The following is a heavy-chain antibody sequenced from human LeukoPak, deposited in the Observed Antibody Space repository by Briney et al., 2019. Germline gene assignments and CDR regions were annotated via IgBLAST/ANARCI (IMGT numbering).Heavy chain of an antibody. CDR3: ARTRGSYDAFDI. V-gene: IGHV1-3*01. Sequence: ASVKVSCKASGNTFTSYAIHWVRQAPGQRLEWMGWINAGNGNTKYSQKFQGRVTITRDTSASTVYMELSSLRSEDTAVYYCARTRGSYDAFDIWGQGTMVTVSS. CDR2: INAGNGNT. CDR1: GNTFTSYA. J-gene: IGHJ3*02. D-gene: IGHD6-6*01.